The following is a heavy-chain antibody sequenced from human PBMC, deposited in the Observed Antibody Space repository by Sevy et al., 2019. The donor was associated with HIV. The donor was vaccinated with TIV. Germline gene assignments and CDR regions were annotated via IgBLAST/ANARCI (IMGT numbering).Heavy chain of an antibody. Sequence: ASVKVSCKVSGYTLSKLPMHWVRQAPGKGLEWMGGFDPEDGETIYAQKFQGRVIVTEDTSSDTAYMELSSLRSEDTAVYYCATLDFWSDYPFYGVDVWGQGTTVTVSS. D-gene: IGHD3-3*01. J-gene: IGHJ6*02. CDR3: ATLDFWSDYPFYGVDV. CDR2: FDPEDGET. CDR1: GYTLSKLP. V-gene: IGHV1-24*01.